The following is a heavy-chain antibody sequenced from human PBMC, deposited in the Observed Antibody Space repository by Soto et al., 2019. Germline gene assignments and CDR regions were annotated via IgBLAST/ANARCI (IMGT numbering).Heavy chain of an antibody. CDR3: ARRYYYDSSGYCVDY. J-gene: IGHJ4*02. Sequence: GGSLRLSCAASGFTFSDYHMSWIRQAPGKGLEWVSYISSSSSYTNYADSVKGRFTISRDNAKNSLYLQMNSLRAEDTAVYYCARRYYYDSSGYCVDYWGQGTLVTVSS. CDR2: ISSSSSYT. D-gene: IGHD3-22*01. CDR1: GFTFSDYH. V-gene: IGHV3-11*06.